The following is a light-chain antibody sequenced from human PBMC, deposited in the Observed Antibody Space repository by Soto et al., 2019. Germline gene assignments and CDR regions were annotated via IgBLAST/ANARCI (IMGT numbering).Light chain of an antibody. J-gene: IGLJ2*01. CDR3: SSNAGSNNLV. CDR1: SSDVGDYNY. V-gene: IGLV2-8*01. CDR2: EVS. Sequence: QSALTQPPSASGTPGQSVTIPCTGTSSDVGDYNYVSWYQQHPGKAPKLVIYEVSRRPSGVPDRFSGSKSGNTASLTVSGLQAEDEADYYCSSNAGSNNLVFGGGPKRPS.